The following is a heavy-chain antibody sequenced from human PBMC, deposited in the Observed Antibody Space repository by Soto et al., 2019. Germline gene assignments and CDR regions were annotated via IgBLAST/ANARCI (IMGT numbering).Heavy chain of an antibody. CDR1: GGSFSGYY. CDR3: ARLGRYYQSLDS. CDR2: INHSGTT. V-gene: IGHV4-34*01. Sequence: SETLSLTCAVYGGSFSGYYWSWIRQPPGKGLEWIGEINHSGTTSYNPSLKSRVTISLETSKSQFSLRLTSVTAADTAVYYCARLGRYYQSLDSWGPGTLVTAPQ. J-gene: IGHJ5*01. D-gene: IGHD3-10*01.